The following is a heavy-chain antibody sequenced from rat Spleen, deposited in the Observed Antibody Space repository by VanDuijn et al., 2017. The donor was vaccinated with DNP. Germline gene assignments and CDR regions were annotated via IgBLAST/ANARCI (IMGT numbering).Heavy chain of an antibody. CDR3: TKPASYGGFWFAH. Sequence: EVQLVKSGGGLVQPGRSLKLSCAAAGVTFSDFNMAWVRQVPKKGLEWVATILYDGSVTYYGDSVKGRFTISRDNEKSTLYLQMDSLRSEDTATYYCTKPASYGGFWFAHWGQGTLVTVSS. J-gene: IGHJ3*01. V-gene: IGHV5-7*01. D-gene: IGHD1-11*01. CDR1: GVTFSDFN. CDR2: ILYDGSVT.